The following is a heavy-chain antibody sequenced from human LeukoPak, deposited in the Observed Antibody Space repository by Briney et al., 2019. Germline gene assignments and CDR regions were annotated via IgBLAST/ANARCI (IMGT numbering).Heavy chain of an antibody. J-gene: IGHJ6*03. Sequence: SETLSLTCTVSGGSINNYFWSWIRQPAGKGLEWIGRIHTTRNTNYNPSLKSRVTMSLDTSKNHFSLKVSSVTAADTAVYYCARVVARYYYYYYMDVWGKGTTVTVSS. CDR3: ARVVARYYYYYYMDV. CDR1: GGSINNYF. CDR2: IHTTRNT. V-gene: IGHV4-4*07. D-gene: IGHD3-9*01.